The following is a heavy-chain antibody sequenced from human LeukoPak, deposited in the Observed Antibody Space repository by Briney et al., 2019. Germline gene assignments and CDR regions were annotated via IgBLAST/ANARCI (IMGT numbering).Heavy chain of an antibody. V-gene: IGHV3-23*01. CDR3: AKDLPGHFRKFDY. D-gene: IGHD3-3*02. CDR2: ITGSGDNT. J-gene: IGHJ4*02. Sequence: GGSLRLSCAASGFRFSTYAMNWVRQAPEKGLEWVSGITGSGDNTYHADSVKGRFTISRDNSNDMLYLHMNSLRAEDTGIYFCAKDLPGHFRKFDYWGQGTLVTVSS. CDR1: GFRFSTYA.